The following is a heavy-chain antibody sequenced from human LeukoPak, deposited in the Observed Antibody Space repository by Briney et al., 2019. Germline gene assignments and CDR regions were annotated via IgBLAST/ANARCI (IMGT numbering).Heavy chain of an antibody. V-gene: IGHV4-59*02. Sequence: PSETLSLTCTVSGGSVTNYYWSWIRQPPGKGLEWIGYIYYTGSTNYNPPLKSRVTISIDTSNNQFSLKLSSVTAADTAVYYCAREVVVAATWFDPWGQGTLVTVSS. CDR3: AREVVVAATWFDP. CDR1: GGSVTNYY. D-gene: IGHD2-15*01. CDR2: IYYTGST. J-gene: IGHJ5*02.